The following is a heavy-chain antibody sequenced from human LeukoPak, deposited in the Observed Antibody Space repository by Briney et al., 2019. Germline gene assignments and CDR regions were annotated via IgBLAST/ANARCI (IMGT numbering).Heavy chain of an antibody. Sequence: KASETLSLTCTVSGGSISSSSYYWGWIRQPPGKGLEWIGSIYYSGSTYYNPSLKSRVTISVDTSKNQFSLKLSSVTAADTAVYYCARGFDSSGYYYLLVMESTKQYFDYWGQGTLVTVSS. CDR2: IYYSGST. D-gene: IGHD3-22*01. CDR1: GGSISSSSYY. J-gene: IGHJ4*02. V-gene: IGHV4-39*07. CDR3: ARGFDSSGYYYLLVMESTKQYFDY.